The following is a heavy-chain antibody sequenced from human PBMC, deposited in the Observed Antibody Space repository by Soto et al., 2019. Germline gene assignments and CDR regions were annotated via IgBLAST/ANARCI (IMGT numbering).Heavy chain of an antibody. D-gene: IGHD3-9*01. V-gene: IGHV1-8*01. J-gene: IGHJ6*01. Sequence: ASVKVSCKASGYTFTSYDINWVRQATGQGLEWMGWMNPNSGNTGYAQKLQGRVTMTRNTSISTAYMELSSLRSEDTAVYYCARVGFPYDIVTYYYYYYGMDVWGQGTRVTVSS. CDR1: GYTFTSYD. CDR3: ARVGFPYDIVTYYYYYYGMDV. CDR2: MNPNSGNT.